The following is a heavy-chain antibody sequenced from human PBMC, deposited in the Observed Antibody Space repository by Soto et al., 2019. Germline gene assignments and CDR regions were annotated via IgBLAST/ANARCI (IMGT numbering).Heavy chain of an antibody. V-gene: IGHV3-23*01. J-gene: IGHJ6*02. CDR3: AKDHSSSSGYYYGMDV. D-gene: IGHD6-6*01. Sequence: RLSCAASGFTFSSYAMSWVRQAPGKGLEWVSAISGSGGSTYYADSVKGRFTISRDNSKNTLYLQMNSLRAEDTAVYYCAKDHSSSSGYYYGMDVWGQGTTVTVSS. CDR1: GFTFSSYA. CDR2: ISGSGGST.